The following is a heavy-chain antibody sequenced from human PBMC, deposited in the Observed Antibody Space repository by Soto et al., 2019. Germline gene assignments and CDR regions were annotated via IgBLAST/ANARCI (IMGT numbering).Heavy chain of an antibody. J-gene: IGHJ3*02. CDR3: ARRRDYYGSGSYEAFDI. V-gene: IGHV1-69*02. CDR1: GGTFSSYT. CDR2: IIPILGIA. D-gene: IGHD3-10*01. Sequence: QVQLVQSGAEVKKPGSSVKVSCKASGGTFSSYTISWVRQAPGQGLEWMGRIIPILGIANYAQKFQGRVTITADKSTSTAYMELSSLRSEDTAVYYCARRRDYYGSGSYEAFDIWGQGTMSPSLQ.